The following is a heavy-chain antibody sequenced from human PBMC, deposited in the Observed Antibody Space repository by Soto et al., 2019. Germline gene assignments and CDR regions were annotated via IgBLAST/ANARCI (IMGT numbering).Heavy chain of an antibody. CDR1: GYSFTTYW. J-gene: IGHJ6*02. CDR2: IYPGDSDT. V-gene: IGHV5-51*01. CDR3: ARLVNYYFGMDV. Sequence: GESLKISCKGSGYSFTTYWIGWAPQMPGKGLEWMGIIYPGDSDTRYSPSFQGQVTISVDKSISTAYLHWSSLKASDTATYYCARLVNYYFGMDVWGLGTTVTVSS.